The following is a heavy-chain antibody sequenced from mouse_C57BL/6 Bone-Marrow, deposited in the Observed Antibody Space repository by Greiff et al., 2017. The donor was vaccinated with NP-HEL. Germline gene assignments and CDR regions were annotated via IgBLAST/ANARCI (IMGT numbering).Heavy chain of an antibody. CDR2: IDPEDGDT. Sequence: EVQLQQSGAELVRPGASVKLSCTASGFNIKDYYMHWVKQRPEQGLEWIGRIDPEDGDTEYAPKFQGKATMTADTSSNTAYLQLSSLTSEDTAVYYCTLWVWELGEGWYFDVWGTGTTVTVSS. CDR1: GFNIKDYY. D-gene: IGHD4-1*01. CDR3: TLWVWELGEGWYFDV. V-gene: IGHV14-1*01. J-gene: IGHJ1*03.